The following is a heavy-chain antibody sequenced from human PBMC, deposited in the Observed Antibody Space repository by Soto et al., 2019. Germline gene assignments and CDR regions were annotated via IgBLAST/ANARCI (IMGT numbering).Heavy chain of an antibody. V-gene: IGHV4-34*01. Sequence: QVHLQEWGAGLLKPSETLSLTCGVSSGSFIDYSWNWIRQPPGKGLEWVGEINHGGRTNYNPSLKSRVTISVDTSKNQFSLKVTSVTAADTAVYYCARYDTSVLYFDLWGRGTLVTVST. CDR2: INHGGRT. CDR1: SGSFIDYS. D-gene: IGHD3-16*01. CDR3: ARYDTSVLYFDL. J-gene: IGHJ2*01.